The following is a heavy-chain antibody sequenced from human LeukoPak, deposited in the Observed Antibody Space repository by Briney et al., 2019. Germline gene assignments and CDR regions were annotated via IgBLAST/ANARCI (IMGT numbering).Heavy chain of an antibody. J-gene: IGHJ4*02. D-gene: IGHD6-6*01. CDR3: ATSIAALFYFGY. Sequence: GGSLRLSCAASGFTFSSYSMNWVRQAPGKGLEWVSSISSSSSYIYYADSVKGRFTISRDNAKNSLYLQMNSLRAEDTAVYYCATSIAALFYFGYWGQGTLVTVSS. CDR2: ISSSSSYI. CDR1: GFTFSSYS. V-gene: IGHV3-21*01.